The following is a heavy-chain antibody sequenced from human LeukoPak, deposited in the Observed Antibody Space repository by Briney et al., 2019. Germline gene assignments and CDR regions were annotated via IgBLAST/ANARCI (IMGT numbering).Heavy chain of an antibody. CDR1: GFTFSSYN. V-gene: IGHV3-21*01. CDR3: ARDPVPNWNDVVYFDY. Sequence: PGGSLRLSCAASGFTFSSYNMNWVRQARGKGLEWVSSISSGGSFMYYADSVKGRFTISRDNAKNSLYLQMNSLRAEDTAVYYCARDPVPNWNDVVYFDYWGQGTLVTVSS. D-gene: IGHD1-1*01. CDR2: ISSGGSFM. J-gene: IGHJ4*02.